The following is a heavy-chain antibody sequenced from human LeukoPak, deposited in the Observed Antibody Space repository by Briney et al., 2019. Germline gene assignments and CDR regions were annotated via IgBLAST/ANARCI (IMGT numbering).Heavy chain of an antibody. J-gene: IGHJ6*03. Sequence: GGSLRLSCAASGFTFSSYGMHWVRQAPGKGLEWVAFIRYDGSNKYYADSVKGRFTISRDNSKNTLYLQMNSLRAEDTAVYYCARGGFDYGDYYYYYYMDVWGKGTTVTISS. CDR1: GFTFSSYG. D-gene: IGHD4-17*01. V-gene: IGHV3-30*02. CDR2: IRYDGSNK. CDR3: ARGGFDYGDYYYYYYMDV.